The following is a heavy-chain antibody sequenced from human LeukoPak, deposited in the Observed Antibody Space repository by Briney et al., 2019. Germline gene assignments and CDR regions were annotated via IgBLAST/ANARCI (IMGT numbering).Heavy chain of an antibody. CDR3: ASRRTYYYYGMDV. CDR2: IYYSGST. J-gene: IGHJ6*02. Sequence: SETLSLTCTVSGGSISSYYWSWIRQPPGKGLEWIGYIYYSGSTYYNPSLKSRVTISVDTSKNQFSLKLSSVTAADTAVYYCASRRTYYYYGMDVWGQGTTVTVSS. CDR1: GGSISSYY. V-gene: IGHV4-59*08.